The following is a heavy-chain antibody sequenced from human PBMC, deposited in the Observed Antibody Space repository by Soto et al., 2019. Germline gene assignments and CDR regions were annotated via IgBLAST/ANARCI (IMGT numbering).Heavy chain of an antibody. V-gene: IGHV3-23*01. CDR2: LSGSGATT. Sequence: EVQLLESGGGLVQPGGSLRLSCAASGFTFSSYAMSWVRQAPGKGLEWVSSLSGSGATTYYADSVEGRFTISRDNSKHTLFLQMISLRAEDTSIYYCARASYCSSTSCLEDVWGQGTTVSVSS. J-gene: IGHJ6*02. D-gene: IGHD2-2*01. CDR3: ARASYCSSTSCLEDV. CDR1: GFTFSSYA.